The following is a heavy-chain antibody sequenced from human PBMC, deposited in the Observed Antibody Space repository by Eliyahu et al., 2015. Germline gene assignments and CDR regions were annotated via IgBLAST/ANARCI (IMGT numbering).Heavy chain of an antibody. CDR1: GFTFSSPA. J-gene: IGHJ4*02. D-gene: IGHD4-17*01. CDR2: LNGDGSNT. Sequence: DVQLLESGGALAKPGGSXXLSCAASGFTFSSPAMGWVRQAPGRGLEWVSALNGDGSNTYYTDSVRGRFTISRDNSKNTLYLQMNNLRVDDTAKYYCATQASTVTFDYWGQGTLVTVSS. V-gene: IGHV3-23*01. CDR3: ATQASTVTFDY.